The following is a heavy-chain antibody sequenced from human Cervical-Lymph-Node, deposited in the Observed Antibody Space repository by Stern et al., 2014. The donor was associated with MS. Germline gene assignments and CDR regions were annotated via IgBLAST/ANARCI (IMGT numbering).Heavy chain of an antibody. V-gene: IGHV1-46*01. CDR1: GYTFTSYY. Sequence: VQLVESGAEVKKPGASVKVSCKASGYTFTSYYMHWVRQAPGQGLEWMGIINPSGGSTSYPKKFQGLVTMTRDTSTSKGSRELGSLRSEDTAVYYCASLYNWNDGTYFAYWGQGTLVTVSS. CDR3: ASLYNWNDGTYFAY. CDR2: INPSGGST. D-gene: IGHD1-20*01. J-gene: IGHJ4*02.